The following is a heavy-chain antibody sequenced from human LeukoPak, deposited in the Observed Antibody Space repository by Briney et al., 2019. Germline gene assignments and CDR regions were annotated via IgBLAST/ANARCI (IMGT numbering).Heavy chain of an antibody. V-gene: IGHV1-69*05. CDR3: ARGLGSSGYYSYFDY. Sequence: ASVKVSCKASGGTFSSYAINRVRQAPGQGLEWMGGIIPIFGTANYAQKFQGRVTITTDESTSTAYMELSSLRSEDTAVYYCARGLGSSGYYSYFDYWGQGTLVTVSS. CDR1: GGTFSSYA. D-gene: IGHD3-22*01. J-gene: IGHJ4*02. CDR2: IIPIFGTA.